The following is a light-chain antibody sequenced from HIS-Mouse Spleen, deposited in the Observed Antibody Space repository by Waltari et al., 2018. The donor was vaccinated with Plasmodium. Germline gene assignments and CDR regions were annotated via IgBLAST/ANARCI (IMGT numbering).Light chain of an antibody. CDR2: AAS. Sequence: AIWMTHSPSLLSASTGDRVTLICRMNQGISSYLACYQQKPGKAPELLIYAASTLQSGVPSRFSGSGSGTDFTLTISCLQSEDFATYYCQQYYSFPWTFGQGTKVEIK. CDR1: QGISSY. CDR3: QQYYSFPWT. J-gene: IGKJ1*01. V-gene: IGKV1D-8*02.